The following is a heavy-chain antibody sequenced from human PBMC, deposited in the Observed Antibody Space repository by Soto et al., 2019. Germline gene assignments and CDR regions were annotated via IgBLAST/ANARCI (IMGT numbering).Heavy chain of an antibody. Sequence: QVQLVQSGAEVKKPGSSVKVSCKASGGTFSSYAISWVRQAPGQGLEWMGGIIPIFGPANYAQKFQGRVTIPADDSTSTAYMELSSLRSEDTAVYYCASNIAAAGSTYYYYGMDVWGQGTTVTVSS. CDR3: ASNIAAAGSTYYYYGMDV. D-gene: IGHD6-13*01. CDR1: GGTFSSYA. CDR2: IIPIFGPA. J-gene: IGHJ6*02. V-gene: IGHV1-69*01.